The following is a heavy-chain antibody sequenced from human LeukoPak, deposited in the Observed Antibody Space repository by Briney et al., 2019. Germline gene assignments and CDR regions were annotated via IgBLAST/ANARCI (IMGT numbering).Heavy chain of an antibody. V-gene: IGHV4-61*02. CDR2: IYTSGST. CDR1: GGSISSGSYY. Sequence: SETLSLTCTVSGGSISSGSYYWRWIRQPAGKGLEWIGRIYTSGSTNYNPSLKSRVTISVDTSKNQFSLKLSSVTAEDTAVYYCAREVDTAMVKGYWFDPWGQGTLVTVSS. CDR3: AREVDTAMVKGYWFDP. J-gene: IGHJ5*02. D-gene: IGHD5-18*01.